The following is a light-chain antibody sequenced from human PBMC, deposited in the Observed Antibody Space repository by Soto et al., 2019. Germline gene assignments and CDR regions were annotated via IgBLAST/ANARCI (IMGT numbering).Light chain of an antibody. V-gene: IGKV1-39*01. CDR2: TTS. CDR1: QSISTY. CDR3: QQSYSRPRT. J-gene: IGKJ1*01. Sequence: DIQMTQSPSSLSAYVGDRVTITCRASQSISTYLNWYLQKPGKAPNLLIYTTSILESGVPSRFSGSGSGKDFTLTISSLKPEDFATYFCQQSYSRPRTLGQGTKVDIK.